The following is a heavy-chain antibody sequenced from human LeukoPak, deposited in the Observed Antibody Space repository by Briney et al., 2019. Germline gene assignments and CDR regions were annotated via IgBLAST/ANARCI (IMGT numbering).Heavy chain of an antibody. J-gene: IGHJ4*02. CDR2: IYSGGST. Sequence: SGVSLRLSCAASGFTVSSNYKSWVRQAPGKGLEWVSVIYSGGSTYYADSVKGRFTISRDNSKNTLYLQMNSLRAEDTAVYYCARAPSGSGWIDYFDYWGQGTLVTVSS. CDR3: ARAPSGSGWIDYFDY. D-gene: IGHD6-19*01. CDR1: GFTVSSNY. V-gene: IGHV3-53*01.